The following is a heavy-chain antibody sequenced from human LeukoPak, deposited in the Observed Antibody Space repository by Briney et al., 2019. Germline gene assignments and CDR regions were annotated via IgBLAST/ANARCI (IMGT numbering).Heavy chain of an antibody. Sequence: SVKVSCKASGGTFSSYAISWVRQAPGQGREWMGGIIPIFGIANYAQKFQGRVTITADKSTSTAYMELSSLRSEDTAVYYCAGSSYGDYGFTTSSFDYWGQGTLVTVSS. CDR3: AGSSYGDYGFTTSSFDY. CDR2: IIPIFGIA. V-gene: IGHV1-69*10. CDR1: GGTFSSYA. D-gene: IGHD4-17*01. J-gene: IGHJ4*02.